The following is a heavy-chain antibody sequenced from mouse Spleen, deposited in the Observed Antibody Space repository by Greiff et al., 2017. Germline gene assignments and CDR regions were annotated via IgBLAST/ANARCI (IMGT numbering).Heavy chain of an antibody. CDR1: GFSFTSYG. D-gene: IGHD2-14*01. CDR2: IWSGGST. CDR3: CRRGNYRYDGDWFAY. Sequence: VQLQESGPGLVQPSPCLSISCTASGFSFTSYGVHWVRQSPGQGLEWMGVIWSGGSTDYNADFISRLSISNDNAKSKVFFKMNSLQAYDTATDYCCRRGNYRYDGDWFAYWGQGTLVTVSA. V-gene: IGHV2-2*01. J-gene: IGHJ3*01.